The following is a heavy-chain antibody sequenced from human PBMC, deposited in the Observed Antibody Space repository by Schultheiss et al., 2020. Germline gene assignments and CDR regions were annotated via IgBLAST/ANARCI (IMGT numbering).Heavy chain of an antibody. CDR3: ARDLGPGLLWFGELRYFFDY. V-gene: IGHV3-23*01. J-gene: IGHJ4*02. D-gene: IGHD3-10*01. CDR1: GFNFRSYA. Sequence: GGSLRLSCAASGFNFRSYAMSWVRQAPGKGLEWVSGISGRGSSTYYAESVKGRFTISRDNSKNTLHLEMNSLRADDTALYYCARDLGPGLLWFGELRYFFDYWGQGTMVTVSS. CDR2: ISGRGSST.